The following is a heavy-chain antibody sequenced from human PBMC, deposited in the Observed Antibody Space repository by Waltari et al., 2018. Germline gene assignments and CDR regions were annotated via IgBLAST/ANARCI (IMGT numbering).Heavy chain of an antibody. V-gene: IGHV3-53*01. CDR2: SYSGGST. CDR1: GFTVSSHY. CDR3: ARDCKGSCGYYFDY. D-gene: IGHD2-15*01. Sequence: EVQLVESGGGLIQPGGSLRLSCAASGFTVSSHYMSWVRQAPGKGLEWVSVSYSGGSTYYADSVKGRFSISRDNSKNTLYLQMNSLRAEDMAVYYCARDCKGSCGYYFDYWGQGTLVTVSS. J-gene: IGHJ4*02.